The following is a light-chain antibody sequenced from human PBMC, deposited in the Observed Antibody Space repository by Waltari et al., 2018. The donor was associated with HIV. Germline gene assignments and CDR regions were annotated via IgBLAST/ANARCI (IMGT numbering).Light chain of an antibody. CDR3: VTWADRSSGPVV. CDR2: RNN. Sequence: QSVLTQPPSASGTPGQRITISCSGSSSKIGNDYVHWYQHLPGMAPKRLIYRNNQRASGVPDRFSGSKSGTSASLAISGLRSEDEADYYCVTWADRSSGPVVFGGGTKVTVL. CDR1: SSKIGNDY. J-gene: IGLJ2*01. V-gene: IGLV1-47*01.